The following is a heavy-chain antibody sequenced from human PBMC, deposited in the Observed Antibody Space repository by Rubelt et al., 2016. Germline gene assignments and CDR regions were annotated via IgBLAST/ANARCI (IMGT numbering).Heavy chain of an antibody. D-gene: IGHD3-10*01. CDR2: INYSGST. CDR1: GGSISSDSF. J-gene: IGHJ4*02. V-gene: IGHV4-39*07. Sequence: QLQLQQSGPGLVKSSETLSLACTVSGGSISSDSFWGWIRQPPGKGLEWIGSINYSGSTYYNPSLKNRVTISVDTSKNQFSLKLTSVTAADTAVYYCARDPRYHGSGSPFDYWGQGTLVTVSS. CDR3: ARDPRYHGSGSPFDY.